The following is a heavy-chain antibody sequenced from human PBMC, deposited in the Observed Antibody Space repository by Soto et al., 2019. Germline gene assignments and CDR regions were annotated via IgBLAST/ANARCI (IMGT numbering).Heavy chain of an antibody. J-gene: IGHJ5*02. Sequence: PGGSLRLPCAASGFRFSGYWMSRISQAPGKAPEWVANTKENRTEKHYVDSVQVPITISRDNSESSLFLQMNNLRAEDSATYYCAITSSTVSYCFNPWGPGTKVTVPS. CDR3: AITSSTVSYCFNP. CDR2: TKENRTEK. D-gene: IGHD4-4*01. V-gene: IGHV3-7*03. CDR1: GFRFSGYW.